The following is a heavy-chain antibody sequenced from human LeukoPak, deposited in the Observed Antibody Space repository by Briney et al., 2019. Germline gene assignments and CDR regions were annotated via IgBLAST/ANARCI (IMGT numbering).Heavy chain of an antibody. CDR3: ARQIVATVYFDY. D-gene: IGHD2-15*01. CDR1: GYSISSGYY. Sequence: SETLSLTCAVSGYSISSGYYWGWIRQPPGKGLEWIGSIYHSGSTYYNPSLKSRVTISVDTSKNQFSLKLSSVTAADTAVYYCARQIVATVYFDYWGREPWSPSPQ. CDR2: IYHSGST. J-gene: IGHJ4*02. V-gene: IGHV4-38-2*01.